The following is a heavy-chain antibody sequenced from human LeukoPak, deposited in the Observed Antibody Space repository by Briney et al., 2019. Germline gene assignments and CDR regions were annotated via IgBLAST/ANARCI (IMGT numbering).Heavy chain of an antibody. J-gene: IGHJ4*02. Sequence: PSETLSLTCTVSGGSISSYYWSWIRQPPGKGLEWIGYIYYSGSTNYNPSLKSRVTISVDTSKNQFSLKLSSVTAADTAVCYCARAFYGGNFYGYWGQGTLVTVSS. V-gene: IGHV4-59*01. D-gene: IGHD4-23*01. CDR3: ARAFYGGNFYGY. CDR2: IYYSGST. CDR1: GGSISSYY.